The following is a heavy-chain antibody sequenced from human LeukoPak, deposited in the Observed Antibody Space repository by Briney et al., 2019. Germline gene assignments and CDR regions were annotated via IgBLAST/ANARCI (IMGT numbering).Heavy chain of an antibody. D-gene: IGHD5-12*01. J-gene: IGHJ4*02. CDR2: MNPNSGNT. CDR3: ARGGRSGYDLDY. Sequence: ASVKVSCKASGYTLTSYDINWVRQATGQGLEWMGWMNPNSGNTGYAQKFQGRVTMTRNTSISTAYMELSSLRSEDTAVYYCARGGRSGYDLDYWGQGTLVTVSS. CDR1: GYTLTSYD. V-gene: IGHV1-8*01.